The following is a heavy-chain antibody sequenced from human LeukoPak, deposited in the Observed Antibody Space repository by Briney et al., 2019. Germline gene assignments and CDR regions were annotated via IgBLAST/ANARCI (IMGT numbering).Heavy chain of an antibody. CDR3: ATVGGRSRYCSSSSCPPNDY. CDR1: GFTVSSNY. CDR2: IYSGGNT. J-gene: IGHJ4*02. Sequence: GGSLRLSCTASGFTVSSNYMSWVRQAPGKGPEWVSVIYSGGNTYYADSVKGRFTISRDNSKNTLYLQMNSLRAEDTAVYYCATVGGRSRYCSSSSCPPNDYWGQGTLVTVSS. V-gene: IGHV3-53*01. D-gene: IGHD2-2*01.